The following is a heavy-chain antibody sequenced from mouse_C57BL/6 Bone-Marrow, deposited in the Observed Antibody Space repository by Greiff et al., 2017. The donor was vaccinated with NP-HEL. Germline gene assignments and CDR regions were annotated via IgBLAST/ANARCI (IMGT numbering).Heavy chain of an antibody. Sequence: VKLVESGPGLVAPSQSLSITFTVSVFSLNTYGVDWVRQSPGKGLEWLGVLWCVGIPNYNSTLKSRLSISQDNSKSQVFLKMNSLQTDDTAMYYCAINYYGSFYAMDYWGQGTSVTVSS. CDR1: VFSLNTYG. J-gene: IGHJ4*01. V-gene: IGHV2-6*01. CDR2: LWCVGIP. CDR3: AINYYGSFYAMDY. D-gene: IGHD1-1*01.